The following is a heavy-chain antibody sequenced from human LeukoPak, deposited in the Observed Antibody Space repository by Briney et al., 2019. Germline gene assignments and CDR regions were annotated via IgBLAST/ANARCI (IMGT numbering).Heavy chain of an antibody. Sequence: GSSVKVSCKASGGTFSSYAISWVRQAPGQGLEWMGGIIPILGTANYAQKFQGRVTITTDESTSTAYMELSSRRSEDTAVYYCASGLSIAVAGTVPFLFDYWGQGTLVTVSS. CDR2: IIPILGTA. CDR3: ASGLSIAVAGTVPFLFDY. CDR1: GGTFSSYA. D-gene: IGHD6-19*01. J-gene: IGHJ4*02. V-gene: IGHV1-69*05.